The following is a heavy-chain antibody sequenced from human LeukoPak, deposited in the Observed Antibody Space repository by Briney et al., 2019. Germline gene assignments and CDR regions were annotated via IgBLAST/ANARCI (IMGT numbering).Heavy chain of an antibody. J-gene: IGHJ4*02. CDR3: AKKVIGNPFDY. D-gene: IGHD2-21*01. CDR2: ISPNGGST. V-gene: IGHV3-23*01. Sequence: PGGSLRLSCAASGFSFSSHSMTWVRQAPGKGLEWVSVISPNGGSTYYADSVKGRFTTSRDNSKNTLYLQMNSLRAEDTAVYYCAKKVIGNPFDYWGQGTLVTVSS. CDR1: GFSFSSHS.